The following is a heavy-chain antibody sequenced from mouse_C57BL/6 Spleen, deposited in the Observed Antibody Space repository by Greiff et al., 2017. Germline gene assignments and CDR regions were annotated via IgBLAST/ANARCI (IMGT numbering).Heavy chain of an antibody. CDR2: INPSTGGT. CDR3: ARYYDRGDYAMDY. J-gene: IGHJ4*01. V-gene: IGHV1-42*01. D-gene: IGHD2-4*01. Sequence: EVQLQQSGPELVKPGASVKISCKASGYSFTGYYMNWVKQSPEKSLEWIGEINPSTGGTTYNQKVKAKATLTVDKSSSTAYMQLKSLTSEDSAVYYCARYYDRGDYAMDYWGQGTSGTVSS. CDR1: GYSFTGYY.